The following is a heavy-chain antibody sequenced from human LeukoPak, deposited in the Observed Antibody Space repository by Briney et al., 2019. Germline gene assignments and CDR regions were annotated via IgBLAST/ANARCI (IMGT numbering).Heavy chain of an antibody. J-gene: IGHJ1*01. V-gene: IGHV1-69*04. Sequence: SVKVSCKASGGTFSSYAISWVRQAPGQGLEWMGRIIPILGIANYAQKFQGRVTITADKSTSTAYMELSSLRSEDTAVYYCATSTGVVVAFGISEYFQHWGQGTLVTVSS. CDR2: IIPILGIA. CDR3: ATSTGVVVAFGISEYFQH. D-gene: IGHD2-15*01. CDR1: GGTFSSYA.